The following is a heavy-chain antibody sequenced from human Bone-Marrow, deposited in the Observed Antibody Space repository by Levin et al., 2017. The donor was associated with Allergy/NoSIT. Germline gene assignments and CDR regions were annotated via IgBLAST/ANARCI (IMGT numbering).Heavy chain of an antibody. Sequence: GGSLRLSCAASGFTLSSFGMHWVRQAPGKGLEWVAIISSDGNDKYYADSVKGRFTISRDISQQTLYLQINNVRPEDPAGYDCARGSTFDYWGQGTLVTVS. CDR2: ISSDGNDK. J-gene: IGHJ4*02. D-gene: IGHD3-10*01. CDR3: ARGSTFDY. V-gene: IGHV3-30*03. CDR1: GFTLSSFG.